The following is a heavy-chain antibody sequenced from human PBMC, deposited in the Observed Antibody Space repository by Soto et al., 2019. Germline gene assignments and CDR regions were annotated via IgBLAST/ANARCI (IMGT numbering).Heavy chain of an antibody. Sequence: SETLSLTCTVSGGSISSYYWSWIRQPPGKGLEWIGYIYYSGSTNYNPSLKSRVTISVDTSKNQFSLKLSSVTAADTAVYYCARDRGGYDFWSGYYDYYYYGMDVWGQGTTVTGFS. CDR2: IYYSGST. D-gene: IGHD3-3*01. CDR1: GGSISSYY. V-gene: IGHV4-59*01. J-gene: IGHJ6*02. CDR3: ARDRGGYDFWSGYYDYYYYGMDV.